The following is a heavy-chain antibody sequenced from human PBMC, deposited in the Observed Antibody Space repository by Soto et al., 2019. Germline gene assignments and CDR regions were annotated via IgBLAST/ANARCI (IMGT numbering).Heavy chain of an antibody. Sequence: QVQLVESGGGVVQPGRSLRLSCAASGFTFSSYGMHWVRQAPGKGLECVAVIWYDGSNKYYADSVKGRFTISRDNSKNTLYLQMNSLRAEDTAVYYCARDGQQLAKYYFDYWGQGTLVTVSS. CDR2: IWYDGSNK. V-gene: IGHV3-33*01. CDR1: GFTFSSYG. D-gene: IGHD6-13*01. J-gene: IGHJ4*02. CDR3: ARDGQQLAKYYFDY.